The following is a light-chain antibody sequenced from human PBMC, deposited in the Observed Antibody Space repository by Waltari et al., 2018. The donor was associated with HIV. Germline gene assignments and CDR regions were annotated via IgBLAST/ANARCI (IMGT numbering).Light chain of an antibody. Sequence: HSALTQPASVSGSPGQSITISCPGTSSDIGGYKYVSWYQQQPGKAPKLMMSEVSNRPSGVSNRFSGSKSGNTASLTISGLQAEDEADYYCSSYTTSSTWVFGGGTKLTVL. CDR2: EVS. CDR3: SSYTTSSTWV. CDR1: SSDIGGYKY. J-gene: IGLJ3*02. V-gene: IGLV2-14*01.